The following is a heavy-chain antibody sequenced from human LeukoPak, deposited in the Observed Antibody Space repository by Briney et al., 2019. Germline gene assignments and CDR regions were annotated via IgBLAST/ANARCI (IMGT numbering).Heavy chain of an antibody. CDR3: VRAGYTYGTLYF. CDR1: GFTFRDYW. V-gene: IGHV3-7*01. D-gene: IGHD5-18*01. Sequence: LAGGSLRLSCAASGFTFRDYWMTWVRQAPGKGLEWVADIKQDGGDKNYVDSVKGRFTISRDNAKNSLYLQMDSLRAEDTAVYYCVRAGYTYGTLYFWGQGTLVTVSS. J-gene: IGHJ4*02. CDR2: IKQDGGDK.